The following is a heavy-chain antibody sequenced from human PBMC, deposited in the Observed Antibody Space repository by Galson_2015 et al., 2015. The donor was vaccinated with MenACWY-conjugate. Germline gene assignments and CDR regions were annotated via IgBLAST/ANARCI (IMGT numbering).Heavy chain of an antibody. V-gene: IGHV3-74*01. CDR2: INGDGSTT. Sequence: SLRLSCAASGFTFSTYWMHWVRHVPGKGLVWVSRINGDGSTTSYAGSVKGRFTISRDNAKNTLYLQMNSLRAEDTAVYYCARAGYITIFGTYGMDVWGQGTTVTVSS. CDR3: ARAGYITIFGTYGMDV. D-gene: IGHD3-3*01. J-gene: IGHJ6*02. CDR1: GFTFSTYW.